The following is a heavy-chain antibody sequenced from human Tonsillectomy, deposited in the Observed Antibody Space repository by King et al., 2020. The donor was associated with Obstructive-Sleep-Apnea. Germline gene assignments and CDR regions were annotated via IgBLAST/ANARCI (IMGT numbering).Heavy chain of an antibody. V-gene: IGHV3-64*01. CDR1: GFTFSDYA. CDR3: ARVAGTTYYYDSSGYYEE. CDR2: ISRNGGST. D-gene: IGHD3-22*01. J-gene: IGHJ3*01. Sequence: VQLVESGGGLVQPGGSLRLSCAASGFTFSDYAMHWVRLAPGKGLEYVSAISRNGGSTNYANSVKGRFTISRDNSKNTLYLQMGSLRDEDMALYYCARVAGTTYYYDSSGYYEEWGQGTKVTVSS.